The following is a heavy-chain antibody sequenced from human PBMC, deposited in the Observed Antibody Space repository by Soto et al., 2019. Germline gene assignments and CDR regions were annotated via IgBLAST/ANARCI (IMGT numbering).Heavy chain of an antibody. Sequence: ETLSLTCTVSGGFVNSDTHSWSWIRQTPGKRLEWIGFIYSGGSTKNPPLRSRVTMSVDTSKNQFSLKLRSVIVADTAVYHCARFVRSCSATTCSTRADVWGQGITVTVSS. CDR1: GGFVNSDTHS. J-gene: IGHJ6*02. V-gene: IGHV4-61*01. CDR2: IYSGGST. CDR3: ARFVRSCSATTCSTRADV. D-gene: IGHD2-2*01.